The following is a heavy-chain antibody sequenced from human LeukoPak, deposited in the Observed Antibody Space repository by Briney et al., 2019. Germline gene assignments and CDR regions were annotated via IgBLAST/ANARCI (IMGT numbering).Heavy chain of an antibody. J-gene: IGHJ6*03. V-gene: IGHV1-69*02. CDR2: IIPILGIA. Sequence: SVKVSCKASGGTFSSYTISWVRQAPGQGLKWMGRIIPILGIANYAQKFQGRVTITADTSTSTAYMELSSLRSEDTAVYYCARAPDYYYYYMVVWGKGTTVTVSS. CDR3: ARAPDYYYYYMVV. CDR1: GGTFSSYT.